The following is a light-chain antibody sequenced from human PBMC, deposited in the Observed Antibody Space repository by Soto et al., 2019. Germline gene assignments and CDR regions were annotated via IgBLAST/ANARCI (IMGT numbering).Light chain of an antibody. CDR3: QQRSNWLT. J-gene: IGKJ4*01. V-gene: IGKV3-11*01. Sequence: EIVLTQSLGTLSFSPGERATLSCRASQSVSSYLAWYQQKPGQAPRLLIYDASNRATGIPARFSGSGSGTDFTLTISSLEPEDFAVYYCQQRSNWLTFGGGTKVDIK. CDR1: QSVSSY. CDR2: DAS.